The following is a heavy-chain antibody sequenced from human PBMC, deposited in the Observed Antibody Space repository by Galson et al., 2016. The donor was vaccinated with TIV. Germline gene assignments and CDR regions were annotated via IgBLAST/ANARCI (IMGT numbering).Heavy chain of an antibody. D-gene: IGHD2-21*01. V-gene: IGHV1-2*02. J-gene: IGHJ4*02. CDR2: INPGNGDT. Sequence: SVKFSCKASGYRFIGYYIHWVRQAPGRGPEWMGCINPGNGDTKYAQIYQGSVTLTWDTSVSTAYMELTSLRSDDTAVYFCAKESDWGVAEFDFWGQGTPVSVSS. CDR1: GYRFIGYY. CDR3: AKESDWGVAEFDF.